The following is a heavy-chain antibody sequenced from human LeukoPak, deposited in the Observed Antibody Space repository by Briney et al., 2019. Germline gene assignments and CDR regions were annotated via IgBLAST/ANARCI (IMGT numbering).Heavy chain of an antibody. J-gene: IGHJ3*01. CDR1: GFTFSNAW. CDR3: TTDAPYYYGSGTKTDAFDL. CDR2: IKSKISGGTT. Sequence: PGGSLRLSCAGSGFTFSNAWMYWVRQAPGKGLEWVGRIKSKISGGTTDYAAPVKGRFTISRDDSKNTLYLQMNSLKTEDTAVYYCTTDAPYYYGSGTKTDAFDLWGQGTMVTVSS. V-gene: IGHV3-15*01. D-gene: IGHD3-10*01.